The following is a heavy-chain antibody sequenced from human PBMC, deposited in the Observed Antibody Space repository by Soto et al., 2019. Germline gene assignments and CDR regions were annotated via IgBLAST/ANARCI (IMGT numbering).Heavy chain of an antibody. Sequence: ETLSLTCTVSGGSVSSYYCSWIRQPPGKGLEWIGYIYYSGSTNYNPSLKSRVTISVDTSKNQFSLKLSSVTAADTAVYYCARVPVGATNAYYYYGMDVWGQGTTVTVSS. CDR1: GGSVSSYY. V-gene: IGHV4-59*02. CDR2: IYYSGST. J-gene: IGHJ6*02. D-gene: IGHD1-26*01. CDR3: ARVPVGATNAYYYYGMDV.